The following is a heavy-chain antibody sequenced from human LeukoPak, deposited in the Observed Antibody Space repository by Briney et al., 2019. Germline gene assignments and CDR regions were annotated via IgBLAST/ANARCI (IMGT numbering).Heavy chain of an antibody. Sequence: SETLSLTCTVSGGSISGYYWSWIRQPAGKGLEWIGRIYSSGSTDYNPSLKSRVTMSVDTSKNQFSLKLSSGTAADTAVYYCARGPLYVSGSYNWFDPWGQGTLVTVSS. V-gene: IGHV4-4*07. D-gene: IGHD3-10*01. CDR2: IYSSGST. J-gene: IGHJ5*02. CDR1: GGSISGYY. CDR3: ARGPLYVSGSYNWFDP.